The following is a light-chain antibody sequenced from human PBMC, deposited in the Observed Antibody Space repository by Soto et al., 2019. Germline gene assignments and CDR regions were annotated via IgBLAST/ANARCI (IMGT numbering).Light chain of an antibody. CDR1: SSDVGGYNY. V-gene: IGLV2-14*01. CDR2: DVS. Sequence: QSALTQPASVSGSSGQSITISCTGNSSDVGGYNYVSWYQQHPGKAPKLMIYDVSDRPPGVSSRFSASKSGNTASLTISGLQAEDEADYYCCSYTSRSTPYGFGTGTKVTVL. J-gene: IGLJ1*01. CDR3: CSYTSRSTPYG.